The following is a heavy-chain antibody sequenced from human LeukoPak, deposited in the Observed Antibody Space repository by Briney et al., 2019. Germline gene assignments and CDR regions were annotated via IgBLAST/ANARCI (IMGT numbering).Heavy chain of an antibody. CDR2: FDPEDGET. Sequence: ASVKVSCKASGYSFTSYDINWVRQAPGKGLEWMGGFDPEDGETIYAQKFQGRVTMTEDTSTDTAYMELSSLRSEDTAVYYCATSHNPTVASYGMDVWGQGTTVTVSS. J-gene: IGHJ6*02. V-gene: IGHV1-24*01. D-gene: IGHD6-19*01. CDR1: GYSFTSYD. CDR3: ATSHNPTVASYGMDV.